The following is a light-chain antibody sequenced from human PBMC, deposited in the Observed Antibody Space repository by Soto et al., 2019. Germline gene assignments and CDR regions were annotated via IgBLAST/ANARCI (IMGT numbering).Light chain of an antibody. CDR2: GAS. CDR3: QQYGSSPRT. J-gene: IGKJ4*01. Sequence: EIVLTQSPGTLSLSPGERATLSCRASQSLSSSYLAWYQQKAGQAPRLLICGASSRATGIPDRFSGSGSGTDFTLTISRLEPEDFAVYYCQQYGSSPRTFGGGTKVDIK. V-gene: IGKV3-20*01. CDR1: QSLSSSY.